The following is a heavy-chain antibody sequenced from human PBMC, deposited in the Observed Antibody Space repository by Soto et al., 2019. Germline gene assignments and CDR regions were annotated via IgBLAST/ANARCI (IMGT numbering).Heavy chain of an antibody. Sequence: QVQLQESGPGLVKPSGTLSLTCAVSGGSISTSNWWSWVRQPPGKGLEWIGEVYRTGSTNYNPPLESRLTXPXAXSXXQFSLKLTSVTAADTAVYYCARARATIAAAAIFDCWGQGTLVTVSS. CDR2: VYRTGST. J-gene: IGHJ4*02. CDR3: ARARATIAAAAIFDC. CDR1: GGSISTSNW. V-gene: IGHV4-4*02. D-gene: IGHD6-13*01.